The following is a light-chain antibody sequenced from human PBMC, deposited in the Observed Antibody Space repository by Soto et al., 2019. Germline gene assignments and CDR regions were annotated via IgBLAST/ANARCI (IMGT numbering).Light chain of an antibody. CDR3: QQYGTSWGT. V-gene: IGKV3-20*01. Sequence: EIALTQSPGTLSLSPGERATLSCRASQSVSSNFLAWYQQKPGQAPRLLIYGASRRATAIPDRFSGSGSGTDFTLTISRLEPEDFAVYYCQQYGTSWGTFGGGTKVEIK. CDR2: GAS. CDR1: QSVSSNF. J-gene: IGKJ4*01.